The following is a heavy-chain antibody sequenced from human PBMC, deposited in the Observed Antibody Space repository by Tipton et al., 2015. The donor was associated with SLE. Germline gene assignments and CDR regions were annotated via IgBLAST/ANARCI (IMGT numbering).Heavy chain of an antibody. CDR3: ARGGYDFWSGPGNY. V-gene: IGHV4-34*01. CDR1: GGSFSGYH. D-gene: IGHD3-3*01. J-gene: IGHJ4*02. Sequence: TLSLTCAVYGGSFSGYHWSWIRQPPGKGLEWIGEINHSGSATYNPSLKSRLTISLDTSKNQFSLKLRSVTAADTAVYYCARGGYDFWSGPGNYWGQGTLVTVSS. CDR2: INHSGSA.